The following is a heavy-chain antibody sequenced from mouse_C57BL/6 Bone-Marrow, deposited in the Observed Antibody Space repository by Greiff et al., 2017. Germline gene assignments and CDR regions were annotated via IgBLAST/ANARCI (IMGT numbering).Heavy chain of an antibody. D-gene: IGHD1-1*01. Sequence: EVKLEESGAELVRPGASVKLSCTASGFNIKDDYMHWVKQRPEQGLEWIGWIDPENGDTEYASKFQGKATITADTSSNTAYLQLSSLTSEDTAVYYCTPITTVVVPYAMDYWGQGTSVTVSS. J-gene: IGHJ4*01. CDR3: TPITTVVVPYAMDY. CDR2: IDPENGDT. CDR1: GFNIKDDY. V-gene: IGHV14-4*01.